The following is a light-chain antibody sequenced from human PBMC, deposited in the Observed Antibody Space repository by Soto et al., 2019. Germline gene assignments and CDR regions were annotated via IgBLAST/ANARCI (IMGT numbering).Light chain of an antibody. Sequence: DIVLTQSPGTLSLSPGQGATLSCKASRTVINNYLAWYQQKPGQAPRLLIYGAFIRATGIPDRFSGSGSGTDFPLTISRLAPDDFAVYYCQQYGSSLIYTFGQGTKLEIQ. V-gene: IGKV3-20*01. CDR3: QQYGSSLIYT. CDR2: GAF. J-gene: IGKJ2*01. CDR1: RTVINNY.